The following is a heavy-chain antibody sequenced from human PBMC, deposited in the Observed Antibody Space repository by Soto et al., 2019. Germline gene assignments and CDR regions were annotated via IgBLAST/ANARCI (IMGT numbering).Heavy chain of an antibody. CDR2: INHSGST. CDR1: DGSFSGYY. J-gene: IGHJ6*02. Sequence: PSETLSLTCAVYDGSFSGYYWSWIRQPPGKGLEWIGEINHSGSTNYNPSLKSRVTISVDTSKNQFSLKLSSVTAADTAVYYCARLGGYCSGTSCHGYYAMDVWGQGTTVTVSS. V-gene: IGHV4-34*01. CDR3: ARLGGYCSGTSCHGYYAMDV. D-gene: IGHD2-2*01.